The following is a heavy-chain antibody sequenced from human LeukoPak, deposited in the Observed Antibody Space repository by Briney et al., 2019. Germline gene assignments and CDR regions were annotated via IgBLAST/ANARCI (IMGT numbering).Heavy chain of an antibody. D-gene: IGHD6-13*01. CDR1: GFSFSAYG. V-gene: IGHV3-21*01. J-gene: IGHJ6*03. CDR3: ARGPYSSSWYSHYYYYMDV. CDR2: IGPSPGHI. Sequence: GGSLRLSCAASGFSFSAYGMNWVRQAPGKGLEWLSYIGPSPGHIYYADSVKGRFAISRDDAKNSLYLQMSSLRGEDTAVYYCARGPYSSSWYSHYYYYMDVWGKGTTVTVSS.